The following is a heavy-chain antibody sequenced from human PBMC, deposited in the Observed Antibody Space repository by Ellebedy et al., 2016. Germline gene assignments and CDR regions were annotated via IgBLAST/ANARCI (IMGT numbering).Heavy chain of an antibody. V-gene: IGHV3-21*01. CDR1: GFTFSSYS. CDR2: ISSSSSYI. Sequence: GESLKISXAASGFTFSSYSMNWVRQAPGKGLEWVSSISSSSSYIYYADSVKGRFTISRDNAKNSLYLQMNSLRAEDTAVYYCARDRRIAALPTLDYWGQGTLVTVSS. CDR3: ARDRRIAALPTLDY. J-gene: IGHJ4*02. D-gene: IGHD6-6*01.